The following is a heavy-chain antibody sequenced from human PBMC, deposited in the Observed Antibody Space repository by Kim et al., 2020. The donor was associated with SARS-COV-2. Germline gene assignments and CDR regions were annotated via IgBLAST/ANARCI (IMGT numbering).Heavy chain of an antibody. Sequence: SVKVSCKASGGTFSSYAISWVRQAPGQGLEWMGGIIPIFGTANYAQKFQGRVTITADESTSTAYMELSSLRSEDTAVYYCARGTPGLTRFDYWGQGTLVTVSS. V-gene: IGHV1-69*13. CDR2: IIPIFGTA. D-gene: IGHD2-15*01. J-gene: IGHJ4*02. CDR3: ARGTPGLTRFDY. CDR1: GGTFSSYA.